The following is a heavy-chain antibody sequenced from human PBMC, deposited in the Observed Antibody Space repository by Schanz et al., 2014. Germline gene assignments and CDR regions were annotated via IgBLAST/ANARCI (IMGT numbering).Heavy chain of an antibody. CDR1: GFTFSTYA. CDR2: ISGSGGST. J-gene: IGHJ4*02. Sequence: EVQLLESGGALVQPGGSLRLSCSASGFTFSTYAMSWVRQAPGKGLEWVSGISGSGGSTYDADSVKGRFTISRDNAKNSVFLQMNRLRAEDTAVYYCARGVRIDYWGQGTLXTVSS. D-gene: IGHD3-3*01. V-gene: IGHV3-23*01. CDR3: ARGVRIDY.